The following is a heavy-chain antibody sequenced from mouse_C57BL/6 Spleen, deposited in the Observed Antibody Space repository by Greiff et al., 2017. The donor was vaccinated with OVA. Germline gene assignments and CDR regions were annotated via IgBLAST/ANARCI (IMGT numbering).Heavy chain of an antibody. CDR2: INPNNGGT. CDR1: GYTFTDYY. D-gene: IGHD2-2*01. CDR3: ARSPYGFYAMDY. V-gene: IGHV1-26*01. Sequence: EVQLQQSGPELVKPGASVKISCKASGYTFTDYYMNWVKQSHGKSLEWIGDINPNNGGTSYNQKFKSKATLTVDKSSSTAYMELRSLTSEDSAVYYCARSPYGFYAMDYWGQGTSVTVSS. J-gene: IGHJ4*01.